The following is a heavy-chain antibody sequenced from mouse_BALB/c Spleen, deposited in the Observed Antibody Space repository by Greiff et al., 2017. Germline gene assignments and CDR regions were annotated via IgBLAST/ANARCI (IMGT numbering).Heavy chain of an antibody. CDR3: ARNPAGAGDY. V-gene: IGHV1-80*01. J-gene: IGHJ2*01. CDR2: IYPGDGDT. CDR1: GYAFSSYW. D-gene: IGHD1-2*01. Sequence: QVQLQQSGAELVRPGSSVKISCKASGYAFSSYWMNWVKQRPGQGLEWIGQIYPGDGDTNYNGKFKGKATLTADKSSSTAYMQLSSLTSEDSAVYFCARNPAGAGDYWGQGTTLTVSS.